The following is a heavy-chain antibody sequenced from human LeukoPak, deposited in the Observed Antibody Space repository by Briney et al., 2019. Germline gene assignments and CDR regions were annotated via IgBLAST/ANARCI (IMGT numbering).Heavy chain of an antibody. Sequence: QTGGSLRLSCAASGFTFSTYNMNWVRQAPGKGLEWVSFISSGSEIIYYADSVKGRFTISRDNSKNTLYLQMNSLRAEDTAVFYCARGYYYGTTGHFDSWGQGSLVTVSS. CDR3: ARGYYYGTTGHFDS. J-gene: IGHJ4*02. CDR2: ISSGSEII. CDR1: GFTFSTYN. V-gene: IGHV3-48*01. D-gene: IGHD3-22*01.